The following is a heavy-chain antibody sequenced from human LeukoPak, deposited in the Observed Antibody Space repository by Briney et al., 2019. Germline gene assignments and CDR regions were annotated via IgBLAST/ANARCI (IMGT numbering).Heavy chain of an antibody. CDR1: GFTFSNYP. J-gene: IGHJ6*03. CDR3: ARDRGRYHMDV. CDR2: ISYDATNK. V-gene: IGHV3-30*04. D-gene: IGHD6-25*01. Sequence: GRSLRLSCVASGFTFSNYPIHWVRQAPGKGLEWVAVISYDATNKEYADSVKGRFTISRDDSTNTVSLQMNSLRAEDTAVYYCARDRGRYHMDVWGKGTTVTISS.